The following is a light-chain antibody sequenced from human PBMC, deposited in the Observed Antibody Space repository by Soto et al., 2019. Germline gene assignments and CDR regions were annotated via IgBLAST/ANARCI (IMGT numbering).Light chain of an antibody. CDR2: AAS. CDR1: QSIRSY. CDR3: QQSYSTPWT. J-gene: IGKJ1*01. Sequence: DIQMTQSPSSPSASVGDRVTITCRASQSIRSYLNWYQQKPGKAPKLLIYAASSLQSGVPSRFSGSGSGTDFTLTISSLQPEDFATYYCQQSYSTPWTFGQGTKVEIK. V-gene: IGKV1-39*01.